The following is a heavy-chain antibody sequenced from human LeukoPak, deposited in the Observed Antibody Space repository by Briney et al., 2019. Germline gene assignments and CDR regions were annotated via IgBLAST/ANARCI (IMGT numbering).Heavy chain of an antibody. V-gene: IGHV1-46*01. CDR3: ARDLDTMVRGVTYGMDV. CDR1: GYTFTSYY. Sequence: ASVKVSCKASGYTFTSYYMHWVRQAPGQGLEWMGIINPSGGSTSYAQKFQGRVTMTRDTSTGTVYMELSNLRSEDTAVYYGARDLDTMVRGVTYGMDVWGQGTTVTVS. J-gene: IGHJ6*02. D-gene: IGHD3-10*01. CDR2: INPSGGST.